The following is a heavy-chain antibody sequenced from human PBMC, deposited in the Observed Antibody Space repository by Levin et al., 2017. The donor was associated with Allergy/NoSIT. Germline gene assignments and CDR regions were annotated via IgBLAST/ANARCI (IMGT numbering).Heavy chain of an antibody. CDR3: ARTRSIYGDYGGIDY. Sequence: GGSLRLSCAASELTFSYFTMHWVRQAPGKGLEWVAVISNDGSSESYADSVKGRFTISRDNSRNTLYLQMSSLRTEDTAVYYCARTRSIYGDYGGIDYWGQGTLVTVSS. J-gene: IGHJ4*02. CDR1: ELTFSYFT. V-gene: IGHV3-30*15. CDR2: ISNDGSSE. D-gene: IGHD4-17*01.